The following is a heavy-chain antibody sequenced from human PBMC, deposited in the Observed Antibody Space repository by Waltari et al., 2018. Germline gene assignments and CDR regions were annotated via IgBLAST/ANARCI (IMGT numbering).Heavy chain of an antibody. CDR2: IKQDGSEK. J-gene: IGHJ4*02. CDR3: ARALLYYYDSSGYDY. V-gene: IGHV3-7*01. Sequence: EVQLVESGGGLVQPGGSLRLSCAASGFTFSSYWMRWVRQAPGKGLEWVANIKQDGSEKYYVDSVKGRFTISRDNAKNSLYLQMNSLRAEDTAVYYCARALLYYYDSSGYDYWGQGTLVTVSS. CDR1: GFTFSSYW. D-gene: IGHD3-22*01.